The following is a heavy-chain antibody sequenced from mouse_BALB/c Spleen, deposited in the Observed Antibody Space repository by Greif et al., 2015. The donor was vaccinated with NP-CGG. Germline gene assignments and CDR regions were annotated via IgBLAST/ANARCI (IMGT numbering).Heavy chain of an antibody. CDR1: GFTFSDYY. D-gene: IGHD2-3*01. Sequence: EVKLVESGGGLVKPGGSLKLSCAASGFTFSDYYMYWVRQTPEKRLEWVATISDGGSYTYYPDSVKGRFTISRDNAKNNLYLQMSSLKSEDTAMYYCARDRDDGYYVLFAYWGQGTLVTVSA. J-gene: IGHJ3*01. V-gene: IGHV5-4*02. CDR3: ARDRDDGYYVLFAY. CDR2: ISDGGSYT.